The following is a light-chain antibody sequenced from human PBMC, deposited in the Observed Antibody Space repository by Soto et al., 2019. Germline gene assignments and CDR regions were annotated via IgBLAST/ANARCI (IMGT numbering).Light chain of an antibody. Sequence: EAELTQSPGTLSLSPGERATLSCRASQSVSSSHLAWYQQKRGQAPRLLIYDTSTRATGIPDRFSGSGSGTDFTLTISRLEPEDFAVYHCQQYGASPWTFGQGTKVEVK. J-gene: IGKJ1*01. CDR3: QQYGASPWT. V-gene: IGKV3-20*01. CDR2: DTS. CDR1: QSVSSSH.